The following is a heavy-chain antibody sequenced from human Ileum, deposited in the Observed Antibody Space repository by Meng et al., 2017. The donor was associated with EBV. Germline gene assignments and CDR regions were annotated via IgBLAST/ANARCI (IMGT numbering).Heavy chain of an antibody. CDR2: ISSAGSYI. J-gene: IGHJ4*02. Sequence: EVQLVESGGXLVKPGGSLRRSCVVSGFIYTSYNMNWVRQAPGKGLEWVSSISSAGSYIDYADSVKGRFTISRDNAENLLYLQMNSLRADDTAVYYCARDGLTGDPLDYWGQGTLVTVSS. V-gene: IGHV3-21*01. CDR3: ARDGLTGDPLDY. CDR1: GFIYTSYN. D-gene: IGHD2-21*02.